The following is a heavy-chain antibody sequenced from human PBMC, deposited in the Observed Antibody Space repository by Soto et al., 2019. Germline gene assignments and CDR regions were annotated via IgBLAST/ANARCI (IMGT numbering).Heavy chain of an antibody. D-gene: IGHD2-2*01. J-gene: IGHJ6*03. V-gene: IGHV4-34*01. CDR1: GGSFSGYY. CDR3: ARKRRGYQPFYYYYMDV. Sequence: PSETLSLTCAVYGGSFSGYYWSWIRQPPGKGLEWIGEINHSGSTNYNPSLKSRVTISVDTSKNQFSLKLSSVTAADTAVHYCARKRRGYQPFYYYYMDVWGKGTTVTVSS. CDR2: INHSGST.